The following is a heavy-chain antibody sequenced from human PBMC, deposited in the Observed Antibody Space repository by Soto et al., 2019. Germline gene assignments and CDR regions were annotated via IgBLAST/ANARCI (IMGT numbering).Heavy chain of an antibody. D-gene: IGHD2-15*01. J-gene: IGHJ4*02. Sequence: QVQLVESGGGVVQPGRSLRLSCAASGFTFSSFGMHWVRQAPGKGLEWVVVTWYDGTNKYYADSVKGRFTISRDNSKNTLYLQINSLRVEDTAVYYCARGYRSGGSCPPFDYWGQGTLVTVSS. CDR3: ARGYRSGGSCPPFDY. V-gene: IGHV3-33*01. CDR1: GFTFSSFG. CDR2: TWYDGTNK.